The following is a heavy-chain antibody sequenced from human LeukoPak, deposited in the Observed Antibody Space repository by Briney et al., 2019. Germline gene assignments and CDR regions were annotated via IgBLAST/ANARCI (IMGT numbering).Heavy chain of an antibody. J-gene: IGHJ4*02. CDR1: GFTFSSHS. Sequence: GGSLRLSCAASGFTFSSHSMYWVRQAPGKGLEWVSSISIDSHYTYYADSVKGRITISRDNAKNSLFLQMNNVRAEDTAVYYCARASAVPGNFYYDYWGQGTLVTVSS. CDR3: ARASAVPGNFYYDY. CDR2: ISIDSHYT. V-gene: IGHV3-21*01. D-gene: IGHD6-19*01.